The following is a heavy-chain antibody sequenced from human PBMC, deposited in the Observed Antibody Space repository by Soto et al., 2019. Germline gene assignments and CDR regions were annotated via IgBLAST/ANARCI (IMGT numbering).Heavy chain of an antibody. J-gene: IGHJ4*02. Sequence: GASVKVSCKASGGTFSSYAIGWVRQAPGQGLEWMGGIIPIFGTANYAQKFQGRVTITADESTSTAYMELSSLRSEDTAVYYCARESESYYYDSSGYSLLDYWGQGTLVTVSS. CDR1: GGTFSSYA. CDR2: IIPIFGTA. CDR3: ARESESYYYDSSGYSLLDY. V-gene: IGHV1-69*13. D-gene: IGHD3-22*01.